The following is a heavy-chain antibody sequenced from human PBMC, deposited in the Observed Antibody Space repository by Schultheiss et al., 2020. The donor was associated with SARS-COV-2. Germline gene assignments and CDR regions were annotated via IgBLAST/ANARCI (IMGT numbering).Heavy chain of an antibody. D-gene: IGHD1-14*01. CDR3: AKSRTATTFDPFDV. V-gene: IGHV3-23*01. J-gene: IGHJ3*01. CDR2: MSVGGATT. Sequence: GGSLRLSCAASGFTVSSNYMSWVRQVPGKGLEWISAMSVGGATTYYASSVKGRFTISRDSSESTLFLQMNSLSADDTAIYYCAKSRTATTFDPFDVWGQGTMVTVSS. CDR1: GFTVSSNY.